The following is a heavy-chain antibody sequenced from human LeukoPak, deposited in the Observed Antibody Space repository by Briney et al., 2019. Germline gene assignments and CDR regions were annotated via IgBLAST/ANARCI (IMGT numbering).Heavy chain of an antibody. J-gene: IGHJ4*02. CDR2: IRGSGERT. D-gene: IGHD3-10*01. V-gene: IGHV3-23*01. Sequence: GGSLRLSCAASGFIFSSSAMSWVRQAPGKGLEWVATIRGSGERTYYTDSVRGRFTISRDNAKNTLYLQMNSLRAEDTAVYYCARVTHYFASGSLAIYYFDYWGQGTLVTVSS. CDR3: ARVTHYFASGSLAIYYFDY. CDR1: GFIFSSSA.